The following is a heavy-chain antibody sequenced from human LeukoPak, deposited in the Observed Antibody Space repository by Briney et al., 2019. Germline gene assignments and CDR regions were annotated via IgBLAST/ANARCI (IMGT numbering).Heavy chain of an antibody. CDR3: ATTRSSGLDY. V-gene: IGHV4-4*07. CDR2: IYTSGTT. CDR1: DGSLSNYY. Sequence: SETLSLTCTVSDGSLSNYYWSWIRQPAGKGLEWIGRIYTSGTTNYNPSLKSRVTMSVDTSKNHFSLNLDSVTAADTAVYYCATTRSSGLDYWGQGTLVTVSS. J-gene: IGHJ4*02. D-gene: IGHD3-22*01.